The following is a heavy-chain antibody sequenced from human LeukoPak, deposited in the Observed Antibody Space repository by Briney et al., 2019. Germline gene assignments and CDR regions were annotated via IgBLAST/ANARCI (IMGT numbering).Heavy chain of an antibody. CDR1: GFTFSSYW. CDR3: ARDQVQGPSGSYYYNYGMDV. J-gene: IGHJ6*02. Sequence: HPGGSLRLSCAASGFTFSSYWMSWVRQAPGKGLEWVANIKQDGSEKYYVDSVKGRFTISRDNAKNSLYLQMNSLRAEDTAVYYCARDQVQGPSGSYYYNYGMDVWGQGTTVTVSS. CDR2: IKQDGSEK. V-gene: IGHV3-7*01. D-gene: IGHD3-10*01.